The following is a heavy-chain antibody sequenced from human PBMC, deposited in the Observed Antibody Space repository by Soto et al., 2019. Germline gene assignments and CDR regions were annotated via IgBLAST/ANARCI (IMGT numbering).Heavy chain of an antibody. D-gene: IGHD2-21*02. CDR3: ARRRYGGVDWYTQYYYGMDV. V-gene: IGHV1-69*02. J-gene: IGHJ6*01. CDR1: GDTFSSYT. Sequence: QVQLVQSGPEVKKPGSSVRISCRSGGDTFSSYTVSWVRQTPGQGLEWMGRIIPVLGVTNYSRKFKGRMTITADKSKTTAHMELSSLKSEETARYYCARRRYGGVDWYTQYYYGMDVWGQGTSVIVSS. CDR2: IIPVLGVT.